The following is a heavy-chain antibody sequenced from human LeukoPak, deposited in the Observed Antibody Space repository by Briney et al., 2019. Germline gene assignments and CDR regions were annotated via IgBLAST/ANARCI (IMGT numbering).Heavy chain of an antibody. CDR1: GFTFGGYG. CDR2: IRYDRSKK. V-gene: IGHV3-33*01. D-gene: IGHD2-15*01. J-gene: IGHJ3*02. Sequence: PGRSLTLSCAGSGFTFGGYGMHWVRLAPGKGLEWVAAIRYDRSKKYYKDSMKGRFTVSRDNSKNTLYLQMNSLGGEDTAIYYCAREDWGHCSGQTCLGALDIWGQGTMVTVSP. CDR3: AREDWGHCSGQTCLGALDI.